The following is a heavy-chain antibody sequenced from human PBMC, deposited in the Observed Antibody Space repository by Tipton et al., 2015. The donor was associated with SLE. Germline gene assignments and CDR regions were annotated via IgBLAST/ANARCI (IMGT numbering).Heavy chain of an antibody. CDR2: ISTYNGNT. V-gene: IGHV1-18*01. Sequence: QLVQSGAEVKNPGASVKVSCKASAYTFTTYSISWVRQAPGQGLEWMGWISTYNGNTNYAQKLQGRVTMTTGTSTSTAYMELRSLRSDDTAAYYCARAVTTGLYWYFDLWGRGTLVTVSS. CDR1: AYTFTTYS. CDR3: ARAVTTGLYWYFDL. J-gene: IGHJ2*01. D-gene: IGHD4-17*01.